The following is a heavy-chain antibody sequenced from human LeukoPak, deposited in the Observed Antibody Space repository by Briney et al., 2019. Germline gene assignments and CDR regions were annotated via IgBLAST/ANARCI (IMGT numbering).Heavy chain of an antibody. CDR3: AHTRWTRGYFDY. Sequence: SGPTLVKPTQTLTLTCTFSGFSLTTNEVAVGWIRQPPGKALEWLALIYWNDEKRYRPSLKDRLTITKDTSKNQVVLTMTNMDPVDTGTYYCAHTRWTRGYFDYWGQGTLVTVSS. D-gene: IGHD5-24*01. CDR2: IYWNDEK. J-gene: IGHJ4*02. V-gene: IGHV2-5*01. CDR1: GFSLTTNEVA.